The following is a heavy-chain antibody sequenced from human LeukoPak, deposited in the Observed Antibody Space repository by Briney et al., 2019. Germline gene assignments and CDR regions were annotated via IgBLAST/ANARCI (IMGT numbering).Heavy chain of an antibody. CDR2: IDNDGHGI. V-gene: IGHV3-74*01. J-gene: IGHJ6*03. CDR1: GFTLSGYW. Sequence: GGSLRLSCVTSGFTLSGYWMHWVRQGPEKGLELVSRIDNDGHGIIYADSVKGRITTSRDNVKNTLYLQMNSLRVEDTAVYYCAAGGGWDPSFGVVTHIDAWGKGTTVVVS. D-gene: IGHD3-3*01. CDR3: AAGGGWDPSFGVVTHIDA.